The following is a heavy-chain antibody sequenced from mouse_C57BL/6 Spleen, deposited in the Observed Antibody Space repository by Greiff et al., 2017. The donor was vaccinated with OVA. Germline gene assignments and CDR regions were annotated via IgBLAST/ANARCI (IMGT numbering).Heavy chain of an antibody. J-gene: IGHJ4*01. D-gene: IGHD1-1*01. CDR2: IYPSAGST. CDR1: GYTFTRYD. Sequence: VMLVASGPELVKPGASVKLSCKASGYTFTRYDINWVKQRPGQGLEWIGWIYPSAGSTKYNEPFTGKATLTVDTSSSTPYMELHSLTSEDSAVYFCARDYGSTAMDYWGQGTSVTVTA. V-gene: IGHV1-85*01. CDR3: ARDYGSTAMDY.